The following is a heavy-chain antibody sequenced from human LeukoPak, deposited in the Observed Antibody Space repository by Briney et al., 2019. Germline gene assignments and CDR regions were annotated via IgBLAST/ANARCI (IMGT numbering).Heavy chain of an antibody. J-gene: IGHJ3*02. V-gene: IGHV1-69*13. CDR2: IIPIFGTA. CDR1: GGTFSSYA. Sequence: SVKISCKASGGTFSSYAISWVRQAPGQGLEWMGGIIPIFGTANYAQKFQGRVTITADESTSTAYMEPSSLRSEDTAVYYCARGGLQYYYGSGSYHDAFDIWGQGTMVTVSS. CDR3: ARGGLQYYYGSGSYHDAFDI. D-gene: IGHD3-10*01.